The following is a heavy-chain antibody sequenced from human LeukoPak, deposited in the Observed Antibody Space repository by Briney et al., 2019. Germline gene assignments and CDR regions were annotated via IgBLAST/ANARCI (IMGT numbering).Heavy chain of an antibody. CDR1: EFIFSSYS. CDR3: ARDVGYWYFDL. V-gene: IGHV3-21*01. D-gene: IGHD2-15*01. J-gene: IGHJ2*01. CDR2: ISSSTTYI. Sequence: GGSLRLACAASEFIFSSYSMNWVRQAPGKGLEWVSSISSSTTYIYYADSVKGRFTISRDNAKNSLYLQMNSLRAEDTAVYYCARDVGYWYFDLWGRGTLVTVSS.